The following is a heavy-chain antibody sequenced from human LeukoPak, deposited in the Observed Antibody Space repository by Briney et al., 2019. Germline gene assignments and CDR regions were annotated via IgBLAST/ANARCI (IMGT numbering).Heavy chain of an antibody. CDR1: GFTVSSNY. V-gene: IGHV3-23*01. Sequence: PGGSLRLSCAASGFTVSSNYMSWVRQAPGKGLEWVSAISGSGGSTYYADSVKGRFTISRDNSKNTLYLQMNSLRAEDTAVYYCAKDTYYYDSSGYYWAYYFDYWGQGTLVTVSS. CDR3: AKDTYYYDSSGYYWAYYFDY. D-gene: IGHD3-22*01. CDR2: ISGSGGST. J-gene: IGHJ4*02.